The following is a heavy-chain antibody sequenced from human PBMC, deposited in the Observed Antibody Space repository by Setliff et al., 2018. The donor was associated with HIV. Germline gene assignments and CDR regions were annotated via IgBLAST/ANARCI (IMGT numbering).Heavy chain of an antibody. Sequence: GGSLRLSCAASGFTFSSYWMSWVRQAPGKGLEWVANIKQDGSEKYYVDSVKGRFTISRDNAKNSLYLQMNSLRDEDTAVYYCARDANELEGTYYYYNYIDVWGKGTTVTVSS. CDR1: GFTFSSYW. D-gene: IGHD3-10*01. CDR3: ARDANELEGTYYYYNYIDV. J-gene: IGHJ6*03. CDR2: IKQDGSEK. V-gene: IGHV3-7*01.